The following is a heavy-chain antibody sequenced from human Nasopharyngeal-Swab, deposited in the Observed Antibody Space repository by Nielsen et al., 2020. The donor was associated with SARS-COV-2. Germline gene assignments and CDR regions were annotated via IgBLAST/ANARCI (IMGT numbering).Heavy chain of an antibody. CDR1: GVTDSRNY. V-gene: IGHV3-53*01. J-gene: IGHJ6*02. CDR3: ARGSFDYYYVMDV. Sequence: GESLKISSADSGVTDSRNYMSRVRQAPGKGLERVSVIYSGGSTYYADSVKGRFTISRDNSKNTLYLQMNSLRAEDTAVYYCARGSFDYYYVMDVWGQGTTVTVSS. CDR2: IYSGGST.